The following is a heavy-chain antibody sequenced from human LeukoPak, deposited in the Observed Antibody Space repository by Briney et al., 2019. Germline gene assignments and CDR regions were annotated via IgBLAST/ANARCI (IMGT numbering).Heavy chain of an antibody. V-gene: IGHV3-30-3*01. CDR1: EFTFSSYA. D-gene: IGHD3-3*01. CDR3: ARDGGYDFWSGYRDY. CDR2: ISYDGSNK. J-gene: IGHJ4*02. Sequence: GGSLRLSCAASEFTFSSYAMHWVRQAPGKGLEWAAVISYDGSNKYYADSVKGRFTISRDNSKNTLYLQMNSLRAEDTAVYYCARDGGYDFWSGYRDYWGQGTLVTVSS.